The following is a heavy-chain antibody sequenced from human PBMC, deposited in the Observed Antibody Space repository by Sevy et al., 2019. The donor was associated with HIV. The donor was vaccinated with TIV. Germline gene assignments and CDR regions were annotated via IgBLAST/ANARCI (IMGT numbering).Heavy chain of an antibody. CDR1: GGSISSYY. J-gene: IGHJ3*02. CDR2: IYYSGST. Sequence: SETLSLTCTVSGGSISSYYWSWIRQPPGKGLEWIGYIYYSGSTNYNPSLKSRVTISVDTSKNQFSLKLSSVTAADTAVYYCARTPTVLDAFHIWGQGTMVTVSS. V-gene: IGHV4-59*01. CDR3: ARTPTVLDAFHI. D-gene: IGHD4-17*01.